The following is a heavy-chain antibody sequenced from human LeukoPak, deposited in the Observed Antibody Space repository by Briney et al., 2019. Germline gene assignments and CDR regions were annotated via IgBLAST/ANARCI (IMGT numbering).Heavy chain of an antibody. CDR3: ARGRVEYCSGGSCYHWFDP. V-gene: IGHV4-34*01. J-gene: IGHJ5*02. Sequence: PSETLSLTCAVYGGSFSGYYWSWIRQPPGKGLEWIGEINHSGSTNYNPSLKSRVTISVDTSKNQFSLKLSSVTAADTAVYYCARGRVEYCSGGSCYHWFDPWGQGTLVTVSS. CDR2: INHSGST. CDR1: GGSFSGYY. D-gene: IGHD2-15*01.